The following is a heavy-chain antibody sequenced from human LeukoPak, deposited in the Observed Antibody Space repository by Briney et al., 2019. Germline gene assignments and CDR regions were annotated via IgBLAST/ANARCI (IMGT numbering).Heavy chain of an antibody. V-gene: IGHV4-59*08. CDR1: GGSISSYY. CDR2: IHYSGST. CDR3: ARLTVGSGELLSSSYYYYGMDV. D-gene: IGHD3-10*01. Sequence: SETLSLTCTVSGGSISSYYWSWIRQPPGKGLEWIGYIHYSGSTNYNPSLKSRVTISVDTSKNQFSLKLSSVTAADTAVYYCARLTVGSGELLSSSYYYYGMDVWGQGTTVTVSS. J-gene: IGHJ6*02.